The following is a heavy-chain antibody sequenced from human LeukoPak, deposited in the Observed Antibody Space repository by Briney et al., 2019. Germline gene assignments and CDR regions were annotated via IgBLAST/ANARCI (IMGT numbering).Heavy chain of an antibody. Sequence: GGSLRLSCAASGFTFSIYSMNWVRQAPGKGLEWVSAISGSGGSTYYADSVKGRFTISRDNSKNTLYLQMNSLRAEDTAVYYCAKAGSTFSPFDYWGQGTLVTVSS. CDR1: GFTFSIYS. D-gene: IGHD6-6*01. J-gene: IGHJ4*02. CDR2: ISGSGGST. V-gene: IGHV3-23*01. CDR3: AKAGSTFSPFDY.